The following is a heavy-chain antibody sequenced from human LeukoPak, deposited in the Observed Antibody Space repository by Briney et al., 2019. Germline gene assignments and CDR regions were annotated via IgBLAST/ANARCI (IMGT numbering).Heavy chain of an antibody. Sequence: AASVKVSCKASGGTFSSYAISWVRQAPGQGLEWMGGIIPIFGTANYAQKFQGRVTITADESTSTAYMELSSLRSEDTAVYYCARSFASKAVYFDYWGRGTLVTVSS. D-gene: IGHD2-15*01. CDR3: ARSFASKAVYFDY. CDR1: GGTFSSYA. J-gene: IGHJ4*02. CDR2: IIPIFGTA. V-gene: IGHV1-69*13.